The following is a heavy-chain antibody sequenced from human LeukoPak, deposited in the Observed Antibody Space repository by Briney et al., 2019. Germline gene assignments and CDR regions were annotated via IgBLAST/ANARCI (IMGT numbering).Heavy chain of an antibody. CDR2: ISGSGGTT. Sequence: GGSLRLSCAASGFTFSSYAMSWVRQAPGKGLEWVSAISGSGGTTYYADSVKGRLTISRDNSKNTLYVQMNSLRAEDTAVYYCAKDTQHTAPTRFDPWGQGTLVTVSS. CDR3: AKDTQHTAPTRFDP. V-gene: IGHV3-23*01. D-gene: IGHD2-21*01. CDR1: GFTFSSYA. J-gene: IGHJ5*02.